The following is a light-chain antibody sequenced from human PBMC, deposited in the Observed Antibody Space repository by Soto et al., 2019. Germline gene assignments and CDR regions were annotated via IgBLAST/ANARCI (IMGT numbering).Light chain of an antibody. Sequence: QSALTQPASVSGSPGQSITISCTGTSGDFGNYNYVSWYQQHPGKAPKLIIYDVSARPSGVSIRFSGSKSGNTASLTISGLQAADEADYYCSSYISSSIRIFGGGTKLTVL. CDR1: SGDFGNYNY. CDR3: SSYISSSIRI. J-gene: IGLJ2*01. CDR2: DVS. V-gene: IGLV2-14*01.